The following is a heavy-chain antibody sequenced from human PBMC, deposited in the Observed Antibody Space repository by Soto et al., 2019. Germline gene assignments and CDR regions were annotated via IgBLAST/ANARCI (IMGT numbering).Heavy chain of an antibody. CDR2: ISYDGSNK. V-gene: IGHV3-30-3*01. CDR1: GFTFSSYA. Sequence: GGSLRLSCAASGFTFSSYAMHWVRQAPGKGLEWVAAISYDGSNKYYADSVKGRFTVSRDNSKNTLYLQMNSLRAEDTAVYYCARDRFGGPTEHLGGHRTDYDSSGYPDYWGQGTLVTVSS. J-gene: IGHJ4*02. CDR3: ARDRFGGPTEHLGGHRTDYDSSGYPDY. D-gene: IGHD3-22*01.